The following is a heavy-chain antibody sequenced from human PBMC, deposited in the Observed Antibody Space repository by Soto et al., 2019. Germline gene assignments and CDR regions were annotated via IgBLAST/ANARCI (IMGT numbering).Heavy chain of an antibody. V-gene: IGHV4-39*01. Sequence: SETLSLTCTLSGASITSTTYFWAWIRKPPGKGLEWVGSIYYSGKTHYNPSLKSRVTISVDRSKNQFSLQMSSVTAADTAVFYCARHYSSGSRNWFDPWGQGTLVTVSS. CDR3: ARHYSSGSRNWFDP. J-gene: IGHJ5*02. CDR1: GASITSTTYF. D-gene: IGHD6-19*01. CDR2: IYYSGKT.